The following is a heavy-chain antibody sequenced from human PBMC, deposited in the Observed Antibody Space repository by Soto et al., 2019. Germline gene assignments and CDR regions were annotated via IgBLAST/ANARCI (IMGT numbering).Heavy chain of an antibody. D-gene: IGHD3-10*01. J-gene: IGHJ4*02. CDR2: INHSRST. CDR1: GGSFSGYY. V-gene: IGHV4-34*01. Sequence: QVQLQQWGAGLLKPSETLSLTCAVYGGSFSGYYWSWIRQPPGKGLEWIGEINHSRSTNYNPSLKSRVTISVDTSKNQFSLKLSSVTAADTAVYYCARLSLNSYYYGSGSYSVLDYWGQGTLVTVSS. CDR3: ARLSLNSYYYGSGSYSVLDY.